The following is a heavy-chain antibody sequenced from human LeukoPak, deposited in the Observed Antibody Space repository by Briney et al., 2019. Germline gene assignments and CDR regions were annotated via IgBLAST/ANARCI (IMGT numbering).Heavy chain of an antibody. Sequence: GASVKVSCKASGYSFTSYNMYWVRQAPGHGLEWMGWINPNSGDTNYAQKFQGRVTMTRDTSITTAYMELSRLRSDDTAMYYCVRGTSNACHIWGQGTMVTVSS. CDR1: GYSFTSYN. V-gene: IGHV1-2*02. CDR2: INPNSGDT. D-gene: IGHD1-1*01. CDR3: VRGTSNACHI. J-gene: IGHJ3*02.